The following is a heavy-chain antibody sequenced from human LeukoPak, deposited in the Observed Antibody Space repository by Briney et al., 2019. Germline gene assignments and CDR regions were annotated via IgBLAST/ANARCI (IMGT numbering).Heavy chain of an antibody. D-gene: IGHD3-3*01. CDR1: GVTFSSYA. Sequence: PGGSLRLSCAASGVTFSSYAMSWVRQAPGKGLEWVSAISGSGGSTYYADSVKRRFTISRDNSKNTLYLQMNSLRAEDTAVYYCAKDAEYYDFWSGYYYYYYYMDVWGKGTTVTVSS. CDR3: AKDAEYYDFWSGYYYYYYYMDV. J-gene: IGHJ6*03. CDR2: ISGSGGST. V-gene: IGHV3-23*01.